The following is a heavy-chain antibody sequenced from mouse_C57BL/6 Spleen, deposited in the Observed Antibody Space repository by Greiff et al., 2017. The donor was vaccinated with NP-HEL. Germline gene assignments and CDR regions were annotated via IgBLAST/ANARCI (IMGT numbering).Heavy chain of an antibody. D-gene: IGHD2-4*01. V-gene: IGHV1-81*01. CDR2: IYPRSGNT. Sequence: VQLQESGAELARPGASVKLSCKASGYTFTSYGISWVKQRTGQGLEWIGEIYPRSGNTYYNEKFKGKATLTADKSSSTAYMELRSLTSEDSAVYFCRYYDYDSYYAMDYWGQGTSVTVSS. CDR3: RYYDYDSYYAMDY. CDR1: GYTFTSYG. J-gene: IGHJ4*01.